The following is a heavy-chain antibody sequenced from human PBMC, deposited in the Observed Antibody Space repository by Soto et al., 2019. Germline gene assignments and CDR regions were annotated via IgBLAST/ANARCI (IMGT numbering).Heavy chain of an antibody. CDR2: ISYDGSNK. Sequence: PGGSLRLSCAASGFTFSSYGMHWVRQAPGKGLECVAVISYDGSNKYYADSVKGRFTISRDNSKNTLYLQMNSLRAEDTAVYYCARDHMGSLDYWGQGILVTVSS. V-gene: IGHV3-30*03. CDR1: GFTFSSYG. J-gene: IGHJ4*02. D-gene: IGHD3-10*01. CDR3: ARDHMGSLDY.